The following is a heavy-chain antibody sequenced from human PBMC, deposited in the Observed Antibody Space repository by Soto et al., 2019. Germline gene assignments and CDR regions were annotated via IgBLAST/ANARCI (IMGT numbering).Heavy chain of an antibody. J-gene: IGHJ2*01. Sequence: QVQLVESGGGVVQPGRSLRLSCAASGFTFSSYDMHWVRQAPGKGLGWVAVISYDGSNKYYADSVKGRFTISRDNSTNTLYLHMNSLRAEDTAVHYCECATSATRTCWYFDFWGRGTLVTVSS. CDR3: ECATSATRTCWYFDF. V-gene: IGHV3-30-3*01. CDR1: GFTFSSYD. CDR2: ISYDGSNK.